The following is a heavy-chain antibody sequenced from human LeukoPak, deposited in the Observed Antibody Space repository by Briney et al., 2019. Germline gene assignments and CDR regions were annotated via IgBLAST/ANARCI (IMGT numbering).Heavy chain of an antibody. CDR3: SRGVVVVTDYYYYYMDV. J-gene: IGHJ6*03. D-gene: IGHD3-22*01. Sequence: ASVKVSCKASGGTLSTFAISWVRQAPGQGLEWMGGIIPIFGATNYAQNFQGRVSFTTNEPTSTAYMELSSLRSDDTAVYYCSRGVVVVTDYYYYYMDVWGRGTTVTVSS. CDR1: GGTLSTFA. V-gene: IGHV1-69*05. CDR2: IIPIFGAT.